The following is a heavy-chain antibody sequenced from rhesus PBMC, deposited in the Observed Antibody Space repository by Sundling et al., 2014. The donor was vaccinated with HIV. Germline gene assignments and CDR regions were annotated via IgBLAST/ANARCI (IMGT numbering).Heavy chain of an antibody. CDR3: VIDLAGTIDY. CDR1: GGSIRTFY. D-gene: IGHD1-1-1*01. J-gene: IGHJ4*01. CDR2: IGGSSGSR. Sequence: QVHLQESGPGLVKPSETLSLTCAVSGGSIRTFYWNWIRQPPGKGLEWIGYIGGSSGSRYYNPSLKSQVTISIDTSKNQFSLNLSSVTAADTAVYYCVIDLAGTIDYWGQGVLVTVSS. V-gene: IGHV4-165*01.